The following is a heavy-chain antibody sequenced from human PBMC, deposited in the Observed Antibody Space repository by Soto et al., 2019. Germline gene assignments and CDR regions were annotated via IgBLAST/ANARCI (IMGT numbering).Heavy chain of an antibody. Sequence: PGGSLSLSCAASGFTFSSYAMHWVRQAPGKGLEWVAVISCDGSSKYYADSVKGRFTISRDNSKNTLYLQMNSLRAEDTAVYYCARKDIVVVPAARDLRISGFDIWGQGTMVTVSS. CDR2: ISCDGSSK. D-gene: IGHD2-2*01. V-gene: IGHV3-30-3*01. CDR1: GFTFSSYA. CDR3: ARKDIVVVPAARDLRISGFDI. J-gene: IGHJ3*02.